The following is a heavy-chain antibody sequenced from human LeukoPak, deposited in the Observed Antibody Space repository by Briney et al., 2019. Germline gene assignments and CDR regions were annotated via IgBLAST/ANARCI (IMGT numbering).Heavy chain of an antibody. Sequence: GRSLRLSCAASGFTFSSYAMHWVRQAPGKGLEWVAVISYDGSNKYYADSVKGRFTISRDNSKNTLYLQMNSLRAEDTAVYYCARDRGVAGSAEYFQHWGQGTLVTVSS. CDR1: GFTFSSYA. CDR3: ARDRGVAGSAEYFQH. D-gene: IGHD6-19*01. CDR2: ISYDGSNK. J-gene: IGHJ1*01. V-gene: IGHV3-30-3*01.